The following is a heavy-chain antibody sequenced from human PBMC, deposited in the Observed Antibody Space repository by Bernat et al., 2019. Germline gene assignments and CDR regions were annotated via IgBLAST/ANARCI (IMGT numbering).Heavy chain of an antibody. V-gene: IGHV3-64*01. J-gene: IGHJ5*02. CDR1: GFTFSSYA. Sequence: EVQLVESGGGLVQPGGSLRLSCAASGFTFSSYAMHWVRQAPGKGLEYVSAISYNGGNTYYANSVKGRFTISRDNSKNTLYLQMGSLGAEDMAVYYCARGVQGVVSWFDPWGQGTLVTVSS. CDR2: ISYNGGNT. CDR3: ARGVQGVVSWFDP. D-gene: IGHD3-10*02.